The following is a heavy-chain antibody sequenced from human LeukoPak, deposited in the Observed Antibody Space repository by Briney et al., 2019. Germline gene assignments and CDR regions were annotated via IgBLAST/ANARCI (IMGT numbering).Heavy chain of an antibody. D-gene: IGHD6-13*01. CDR1: GCRLSSSD. Sequence: ASVKVSCKTTGCRLSSSDITWVRQAPGQGLEWMGGISTNNGNTNYAQKFQGRVRMTTERSTNTAYLELRSLRSDDTAVYYCARSDWAAVGAIDAFDLWGQGTMVTVSS. CDR3: ARSDWAAVGAIDAFDL. CDR2: ISTNNGNT. V-gene: IGHV1-18*01. J-gene: IGHJ3*01.